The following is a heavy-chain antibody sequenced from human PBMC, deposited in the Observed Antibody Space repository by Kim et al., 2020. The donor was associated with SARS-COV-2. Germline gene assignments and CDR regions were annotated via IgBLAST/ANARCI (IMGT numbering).Heavy chain of an antibody. CDR3: ARLGYSYVSPESYYYYGMDV. CDR1: GYSFTSYW. V-gene: IGHV5-10-1*01. D-gene: IGHD5-18*01. J-gene: IGHJ6*02. CDR2: IDPSDSYT. Sequence: GESLKISCKGSGYSFTSYWISWVRQMPGKGLEWMGRIDPSDSYTNYSPSFQGHVTISADKSISTAYLQWSSLKASDTAMYYCARLGYSYVSPESYYYYGMDVWGQGTTVTVSS.